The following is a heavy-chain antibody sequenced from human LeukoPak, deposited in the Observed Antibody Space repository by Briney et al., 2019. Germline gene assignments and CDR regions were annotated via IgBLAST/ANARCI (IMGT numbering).Heavy chain of an antibody. D-gene: IGHD5-18*01. CDR2: ISSSSSTT. V-gene: IGHV3-48*02. CDR1: GFTFSSYA. J-gene: IGHJ4*02. Sequence: GGSLRLSCAASGFTFSSYAMNWVRQAPGKGLEWVSYISSSSSTTHYADSVKGRFTISRDNAKTSLYLQMNSLRDEDTAVYYWARPWGYSYGYSDYWGQGTLVTVSS. CDR3: ARPWGYSYGYSDY.